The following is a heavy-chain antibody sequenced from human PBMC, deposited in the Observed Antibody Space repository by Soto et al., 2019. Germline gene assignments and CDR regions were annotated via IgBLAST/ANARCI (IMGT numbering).Heavy chain of an antibody. V-gene: IGHV3-23*01. D-gene: IGHD6-13*01. J-gene: IGHJ6*03. CDR1: GFTFSSYA. CDR2: ISGSGGST. Sequence: GGSLSLSCAASGFTFSSYAMSWVRQAPGKGLEWVSAISGSGGSTYYADTVKGRFTISRDNSKNTLYLQMNSLRAEDTAVYYCAKLAAPGHYYMDVWGKGTTVTVSS. CDR3: AKLAAPGHYYMDV.